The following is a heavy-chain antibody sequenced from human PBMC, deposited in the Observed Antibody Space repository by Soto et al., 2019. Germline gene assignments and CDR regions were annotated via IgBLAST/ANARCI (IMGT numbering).Heavy chain of an antibody. Sequence: KPSETLSLTCSVSTGSMRTYYWTWIRQSPGKGLEWIGQISHTGRTKYNPSLESRVTISADTSRKQFSLKLTSVTAADTALYYCARDDTTGLFDFWGQGTLVTVSS. D-gene: IGHD4-17*01. CDR1: TGSMRTYY. CDR2: ISHTGRT. CDR3: ARDDTTGLFDF. J-gene: IGHJ4*02. V-gene: IGHV4-59*01.